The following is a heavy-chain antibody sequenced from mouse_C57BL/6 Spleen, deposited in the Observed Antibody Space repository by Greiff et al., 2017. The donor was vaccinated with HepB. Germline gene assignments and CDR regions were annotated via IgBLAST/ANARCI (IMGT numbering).Heavy chain of an antibody. J-gene: IGHJ1*03. CDR1: GFTFSSYT. V-gene: IGHV5-9*01. D-gene: IGHD1-1*01. CDR3: ARHPSSKGYFDV. Sequence: EVHLVESGGGLVKPGGSLKLSCAASGFTFSSYTMSWVRQTPEKRLEWVATISGGGGNTYYPDSVKGRFTISRDNAKNTLYLQMSSLRSEDTALYYCARHPSSKGYFDVWGTGTTVTVS. CDR2: ISGGGGNT.